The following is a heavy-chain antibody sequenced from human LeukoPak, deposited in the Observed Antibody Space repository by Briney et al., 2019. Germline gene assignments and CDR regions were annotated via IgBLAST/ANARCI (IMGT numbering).Heavy chain of an antibody. Sequence: SETLSLTCTVSGGSISSYYWSWIRQPPGKGLEWIGYIYYSGSTNYNPSLKSRVTISVDTSKNQFSLKLSSVTAADTAVYYCARDSQYYDSSGTFQGRAFDIWGQGTMVTVSS. CDR3: ARDSQYYDSSGTFQGRAFDI. V-gene: IGHV4-59*01. CDR2: IYYSGST. CDR1: GGSISSYY. J-gene: IGHJ3*02. D-gene: IGHD3-22*01.